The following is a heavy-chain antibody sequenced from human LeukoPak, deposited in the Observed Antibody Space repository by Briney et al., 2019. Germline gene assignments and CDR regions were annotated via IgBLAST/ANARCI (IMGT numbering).Heavy chain of an antibody. CDR2: IHSSGTT. CDR3: ARRDPVPLYQRGMDV. CDR1: GGSISGYY. V-gene: IGHV4-59*08. J-gene: IGHJ6*02. Sequence: PSEALSLTCTVSGGSISGYYWSCTRQPPGQGLEWIGYIHSSGTTLYNPSLRGRVTMSVDTSRNQFSLKLTSVTAADTADYYCARRDPVPLYQRGMDVWGQGTTVTVSS. D-gene: IGHD2-15*01.